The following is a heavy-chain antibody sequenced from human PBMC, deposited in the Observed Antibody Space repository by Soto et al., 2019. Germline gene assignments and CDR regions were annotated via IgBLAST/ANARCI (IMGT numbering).Heavy chain of an antibody. Sequence: GGSLRLSCAASGFTFSSYAMSWVRQAPGKGLEWVSAISGSGGSTYYADSVKGRFTISRDNSKNTLYLQMNSLRAEDTAVYYCAKATRRIVVVPAASNFDYWGQGTLVTVSS. V-gene: IGHV3-23*01. CDR2: ISGSGGST. J-gene: IGHJ4*02. CDR1: GFTFSSYA. D-gene: IGHD2-2*01. CDR3: AKATRRIVVVPAASNFDY.